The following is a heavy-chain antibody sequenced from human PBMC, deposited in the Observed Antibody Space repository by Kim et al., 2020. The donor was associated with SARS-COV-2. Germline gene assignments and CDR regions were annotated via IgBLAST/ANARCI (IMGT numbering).Heavy chain of an antibody. Sequence: SYSPSFQGQVTISADKSIRTAYLQWSSLKASDTAMYYCAGQQLPSYGMDVWGQGTTVTVSS. V-gene: IGHV5-51*01. CDR3: AGQQLPSYGMDV. J-gene: IGHJ6*02. D-gene: IGHD6-6*01.